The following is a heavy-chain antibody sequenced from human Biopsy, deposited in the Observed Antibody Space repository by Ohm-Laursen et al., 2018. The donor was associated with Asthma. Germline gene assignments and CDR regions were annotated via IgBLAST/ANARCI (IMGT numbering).Heavy chain of an antibody. V-gene: IGHV3-7*03. Sequence: SLRLSCAASGFTFGNFWMSWGRQTPGKGLEWVATINGDGSQKSYVDSVTGRFTISRDNSKNSLHLEMNSLRAEDTAVYYCARVMELELLDYWDQGTLVTVSS. CDR2: INGDGSQK. D-gene: IGHD1-7*01. CDR3: ARVMELELLDY. CDR1: GFTFGNFW. J-gene: IGHJ4*02.